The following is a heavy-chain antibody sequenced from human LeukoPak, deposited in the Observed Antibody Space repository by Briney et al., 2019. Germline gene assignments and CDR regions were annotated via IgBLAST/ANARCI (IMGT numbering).Heavy chain of an antibody. CDR2: ISYDGSNK. Sequence: QPGGSLRLSCAASGLTFSSYAMHWVRQAPGKGLEWVAVISYDGSNKYYADSVKGRFTISRDNSKNTLYLQMNSLRAEDTAVYYCARDYYYDSSGYPVTAPYYYYGTDVWGQGTTVTVSS. CDR3: ARDYYYDSSGYPVTAPYYYYGTDV. D-gene: IGHD3-22*01. CDR1: GLTFSSYA. V-gene: IGHV3-30-3*01. J-gene: IGHJ6*02.